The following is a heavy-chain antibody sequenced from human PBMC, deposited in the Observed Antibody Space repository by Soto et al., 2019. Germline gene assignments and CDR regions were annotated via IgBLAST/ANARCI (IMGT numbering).Heavy chain of an antibody. CDR1: GYTFTSYG. J-gene: IGHJ6*02. CDR3: ARVADPLRYFGGWYYYYGMDV. Sequence: VASVKVSCKASGYTFTSYGISWVRQAPGQGLEWMGWISAYNGNTNYAQKLQGRVTMTTDTSTSTAYMELRSLRSDDTAVYYCARVADPLRYFGGWYYYYGMDVWGQGTTVTVSS. CDR2: ISAYNGNT. V-gene: IGHV1-18*01. D-gene: IGHD3-9*01.